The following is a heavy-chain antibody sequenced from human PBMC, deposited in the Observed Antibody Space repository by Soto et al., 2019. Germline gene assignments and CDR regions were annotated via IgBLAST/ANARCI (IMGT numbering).Heavy chain of an antibody. D-gene: IGHD6-6*01. J-gene: IGHJ3*02. CDR3: AKVRSSYRNDAFDI. CDR2: ISGSSGSI. Sequence: EVQLVESGGGLVQPVRSRRVSCAASGVTFVDYAMHWVRQAPGQGLEWVSGISGSSGSIGYADSVKGRFTIYRDNANNSLYLQMNSLRAEDTALYYCAKVRSSYRNDAFDIWGQGTMVTVSS. V-gene: IGHV3-9*01. CDR1: GVTFVDYA.